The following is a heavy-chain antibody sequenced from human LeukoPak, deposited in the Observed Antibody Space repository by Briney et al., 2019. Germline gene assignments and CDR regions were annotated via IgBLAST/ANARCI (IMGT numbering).Heavy chain of an antibody. CDR3: ARGTQAIAAAVNNWFDP. D-gene: IGHD6-13*01. V-gene: IGHV4-38-2*02. CDR2: IYHSGST. J-gene: IGHJ5*02. CDR1: GYSISSGYY. Sequence: PSETLSLTCTASGYSISSGYYWGWIRQPPGKGLEWIGSIYHSGSTYYNPSLKSRVTISVDTSKNQFSLKLSSVTAADTAVYYCARGTQAIAAAVNNWFDPWGQGTLVTVSS.